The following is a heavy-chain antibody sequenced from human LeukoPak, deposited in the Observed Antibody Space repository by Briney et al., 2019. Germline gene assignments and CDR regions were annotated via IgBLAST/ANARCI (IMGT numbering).Heavy chain of an antibody. Sequence: GGSLRLSCAASGFTVSSDSMSWVRQAPGKGLEWASITYSGGSTYYADSVKGRFTISRDNSKNTLYLQMNSLRAEDTAVYYCARWRTTYLDYWGQGTLVTVSS. CDR2: TYSGGST. J-gene: IGHJ4*02. V-gene: IGHV3-53*01. CDR3: ARWRTTYLDY. CDR1: GFTVSSDS. D-gene: IGHD1/OR15-1a*01.